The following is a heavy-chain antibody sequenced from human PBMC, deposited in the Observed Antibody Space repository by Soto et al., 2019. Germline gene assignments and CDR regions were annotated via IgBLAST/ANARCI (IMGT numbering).Heavy chain of an antibody. D-gene: IGHD6-19*01. CDR1: GGTFSSYA. V-gene: IGHV1-69*06. CDR3: ARDLGYSSGRGGDAFDI. J-gene: IGHJ3*02. CDR2: IIPYNGTT. Sequence: SVKVSCTASGGTFSSYAISCVRQALGQGLEWMGWIIPYNGTTNYAQKLQGRVTMTADTSTSTAYMELRSLRSEDTAVYYCARDLGYSSGRGGDAFDIWGQGTMVTVSS.